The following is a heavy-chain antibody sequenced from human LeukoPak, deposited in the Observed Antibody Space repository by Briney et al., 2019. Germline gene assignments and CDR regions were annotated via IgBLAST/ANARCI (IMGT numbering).Heavy chain of an antibody. J-gene: IGHJ4*02. CDR1: GGTFSSYA. V-gene: IGHV1-69*05. Sequence: GASVKVSCKASGGTFSSYAISWVRQAPGQGLEWMGGIIPIFGTANYAQKFQGRVTITTDESTSTAYMELSSLRSEDTAVYYCAGGSRQYSYASYWGQGTVFTVSA. CDR3: AGGSRQYSYASY. D-gene: IGHD4-11*01. CDR2: IIPIFGTA.